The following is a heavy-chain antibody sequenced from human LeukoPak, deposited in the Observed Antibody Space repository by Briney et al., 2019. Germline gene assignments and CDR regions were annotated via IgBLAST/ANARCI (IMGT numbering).Heavy chain of an antibody. CDR1: GGSFSGYY. J-gene: IGHJ5*02. CDR3: ATAVAGTGHTTWFDP. D-gene: IGHD6-19*01. V-gene: IGHV4-34*01. Sequence: KPSETLSLTCAVYGGSFSGYYWSWIRQPPGKGLEWIGEINHSGSTNYNPSLKSRVTISVYTSKNQFSLKLSSVTAADTAVYYCATAVAGTGHTTWFDPWGQGTLVTVSS. CDR2: INHSGST.